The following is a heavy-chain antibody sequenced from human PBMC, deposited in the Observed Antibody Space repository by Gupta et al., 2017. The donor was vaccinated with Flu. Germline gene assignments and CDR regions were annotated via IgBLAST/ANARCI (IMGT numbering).Heavy chain of an antibody. D-gene: IGHD3-22*01. CDR2: IYYSGTT. J-gene: IGHJ4*02. V-gene: IGHV4-39*01. Sequence: GKGLEWIGSIYYSGTTFNNPSLKSQVSLSIDTSRNQFYLRLDSVTAADTGLYYCAVRYDDDGVVPLEPPLFDYWGQGTLVTVSS. CDR3: AVRYDDDGVVPLEPPLFDY.